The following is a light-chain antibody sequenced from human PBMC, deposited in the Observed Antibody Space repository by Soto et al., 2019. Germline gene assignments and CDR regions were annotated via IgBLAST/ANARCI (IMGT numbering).Light chain of an antibody. Sequence: QSVLPQPASVSGSPGQSITISCTGTSSDVGSYNLVSWYQQHPGEAPKLMIYEVSKRPSGVSNRFSGSKSGNTASLTISGLQAEDEADYYCCSYAGSSTYVFGTGTKVTVL. V-gene: IGLV2-23*02. CDR3: CSYAGSSTYV. J-gene: IGLJ1*01. CDR2: EVS. CDR1: SSDVGSYNL.